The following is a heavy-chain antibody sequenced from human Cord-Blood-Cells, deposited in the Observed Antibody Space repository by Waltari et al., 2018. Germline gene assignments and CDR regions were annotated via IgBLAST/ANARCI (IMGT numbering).Heavy chain of an antibody. Sequence: EVQLVESGGGLVQPGGSLKLSCAASGFTFSGSAMHWVRQASGKGLEWVGRIRSKANRYATAYAASVKGRFTISRDDSKNTAYLQMNSLKTEDTAVYYCTRPASSSSHDYWGQGTLVTVSS. V-gene: IGHV3-73*02. J-gene: IGHJ4*02. CDR3: TRPASSSSHDY. CDR1: GFTFSGSA. D-gene: IGHD6-6*01. CDR2: IRSKANRYAT.